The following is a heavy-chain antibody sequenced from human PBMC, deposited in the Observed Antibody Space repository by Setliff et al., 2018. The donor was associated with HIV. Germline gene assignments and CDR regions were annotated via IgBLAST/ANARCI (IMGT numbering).Heavy chain of an antibody. CDR2: IYWNDDK. CDR3: AHNRDHTGPYYYDY. Sequence: SGPTLVNPTQTLTLTCTFSGFSFMSGVGVGWIRQPPGEALEWLALIYWNDDKRYNPSLKSRLTITKDTSKSQVVLQMTNMDPVDTATYYCAHNRDHTGPYYYDYWGQGALVTVSS. D-gene: IGHD3-16*01. CDR1: GFSFMSGVG. J-gene: IGHJ4*02. V-gene: IGHV2-5*01.